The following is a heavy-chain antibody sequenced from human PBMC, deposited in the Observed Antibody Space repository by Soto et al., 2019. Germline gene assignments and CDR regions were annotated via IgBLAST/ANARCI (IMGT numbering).Heavy chain of an antibody. CDR3: ARVRDGYNLRWFDP. D-gene: IGHD5-12*01. V-gene: IGHV1-69*13. Sequence: GASVKVSSKASGGTFSSYAISWVRQAPGQGLEWMGGIIPIFGTANYAQKFQGRVTITADESTSTAYMELSSLRSEDTAVYYCARVRDGYNLRWFDPWGQGTLVTVSS. J-gene: IGHJ5*02. CDR1: GGTFSSYA. CDR2: IIPIFGTA.